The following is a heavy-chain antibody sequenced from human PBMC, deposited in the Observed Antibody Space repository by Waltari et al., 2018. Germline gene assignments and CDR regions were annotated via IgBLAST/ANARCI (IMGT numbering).Heavy chain of an antibody. CDR2: SSSNGGST. CDR1: GFTFSSYA. J-gene: IGHJ4*02. V-gene: IGHV3-64*01. D-gene: IGHD5-18*01. Sequence: EVQLVESGGGLVQPGGSLRLSCAASGFTFSSYAMHWVRQAPGKGMEYVSASSSNGGSTYYANSVKGRFNISRDKSKNTLYLQMGSLRAEDMAVDYCARDESGYSYGWGYYFDYWGQGTLVTVSS. CDR3: ARDESGYSYGWGYYFDY.